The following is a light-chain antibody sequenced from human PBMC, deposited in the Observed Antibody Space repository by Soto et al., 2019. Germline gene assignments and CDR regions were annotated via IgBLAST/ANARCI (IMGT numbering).Light chain of an antibody. CDR2: DAY. CDR1: QSFRGL. V-gene: IGKV3-11*01. J-gene: IGKJ5*01. Sequence: EVVLTQSPVPLSLSPGERATLSCRASQSFRGLLAWYRQKPGQAPRLLIYDAYNRATGIPPRFSGSGSGTDFTLTISSLEPEDSAVYYCQQRHMWPITFGQGTRLEIK. CDR3: QQRHMWPIT.